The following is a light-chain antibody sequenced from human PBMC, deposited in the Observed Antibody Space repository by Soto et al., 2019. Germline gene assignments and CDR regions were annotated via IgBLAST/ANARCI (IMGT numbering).Light chain of an antibody. Sequence: QAVVTQPPSASGTPGQRVTISSSGSSSNIGSNYVYWYQHLPGTAPKLLIYRNNQRPSGVPDRFSGSKSGTSASLAISGLRSEDEGDYYCAAWDDSLSGVVFGGGTKLTVL. V-gene: IGLV1-47*01. CDR2: RNN. CDR1: SSNIGSNY. CDR3: AAWDDSLSGVV. J-gene: IGLJ2*01.